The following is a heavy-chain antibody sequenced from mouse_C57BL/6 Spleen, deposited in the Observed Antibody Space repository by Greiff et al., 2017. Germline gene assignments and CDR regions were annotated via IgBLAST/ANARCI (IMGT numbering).Heavy chain of an antibody. Sequence: EVKLVESGGGLVKPGGSLKLSCAASGFTFSDYGMHWVRQAPEKGLEWVAYISSGSSTIYYADTVKGRFTISRDNAKNTLFLQMTSLRSEDTAMYYCARREDYDDGAWFAYWGQGTLVTVSA. CDR1: GFTFSDYG. V-gene: IGHV5-17*01. D-gene: IGHD2-4*01. CDR2: ISSGSSTI. J-gene: IGHJ3*01. CDR3: ARREDYDDGAWFAY.